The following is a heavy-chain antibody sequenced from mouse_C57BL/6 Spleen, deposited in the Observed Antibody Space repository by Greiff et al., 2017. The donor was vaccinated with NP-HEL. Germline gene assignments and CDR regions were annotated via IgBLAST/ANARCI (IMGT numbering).Heavy chain of an antibody. CDR2: IYPGGGYT. V-gene: IGHV1-63*01. CDR1: GYTFTNYW. CDR3: ARSYGSSLWYFDV. D-gene: IGHD1-1*01. J-gene: IGHJ1*03. Sequence: VQRVESGAELVRPGTSVKMSCKASGYTFTNYWIGWAKQRPGHGLEWIGDIYPGGGYTNYNEKFKGKATLTADKSSSTAYMQFSSLTSEDSAIYYCARSYGSSLWYFDVWGTGTTVTVSS.